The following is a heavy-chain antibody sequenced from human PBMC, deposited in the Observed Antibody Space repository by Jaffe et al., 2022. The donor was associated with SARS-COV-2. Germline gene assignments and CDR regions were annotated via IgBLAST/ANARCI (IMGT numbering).Heavy chain of an antibody. Sequence: EVQLLESGGGLVQPGGSLRLSCAASGFTFSSYAMSWVRQAPGKGLEWVSGISGSGDTRYCADSVKGRFTISRDNSKNTLSLQMDSLRAEDTAVYYCAKDLATTALRCLDYWGQGTLVTVSA. CDR1: GFTFSSYA. D-gene: IGHD4-17*01. V-gene: IGHV3-23*01. CDR3: AKDLATTALRCLDY. CDR2: ISGSGDTR. J-gene: IGHJ4*02.